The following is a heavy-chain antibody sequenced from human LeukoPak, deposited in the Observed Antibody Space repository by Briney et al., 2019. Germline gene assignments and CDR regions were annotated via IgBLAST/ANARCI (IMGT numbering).Heavy chain of an antibody. CDR2: IWYDGSNK. Sequence: GGSLRLSCAASGFTFSSYGMHWVRQAPGKGLEWVAVIWYDGSNKYYADSVKGRFTISRGNSKNTLYLQMNSLRAEDTAVYYCAREIAAAGVNWFDPWGQGTLVTVSS. D-gene: IGHD6-13*01. J-gene: IGHJ5*02. CDR3: AREIAAAGVNWFDP. CDR1: GFTFSSYG. V-gene: IGHV3-33*01.